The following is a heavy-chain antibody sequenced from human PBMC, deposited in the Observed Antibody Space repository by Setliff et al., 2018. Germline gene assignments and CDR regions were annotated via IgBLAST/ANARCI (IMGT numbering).Heavy chain of an antibody. Sequence: GGSLRLSCAASGFTFSSYAMSWVRQAPGKGLEWVSAISGSGGSTYYADSVKGRFTNSRDNSKNTLYLQMNSLRAEDTAVYYCAKDFFDWLELLDYWGQGTLVTVSS. V-gene: IGHV3-23*01. D-gene: IGHD3-9*01. CDR2: ISGSGGST. CDR1: GFTFSSYA. J-gene: IGHJ4*02. CDR3: AKDFFDWLELLDY.